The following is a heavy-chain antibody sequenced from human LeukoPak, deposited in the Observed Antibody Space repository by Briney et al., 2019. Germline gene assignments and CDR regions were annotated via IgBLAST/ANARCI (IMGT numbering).Heavy chain of an antibody. J-gene: IGHJ3*01. V-gene: IGHV4-59*01. Sequence: SETLSLTCTVSGGSISSYYWSWIRQPPGKGLEWIAYIYDIGSTNYNPSLKSRVTISVDTSKNQFSLRLSSLTAADTAIYYCARDVHRAFDVWGQGTMVTVSS. CDR1: GGSISSYY. CDR3: ARDVHRAFDV. CDR2: IYDIGST.